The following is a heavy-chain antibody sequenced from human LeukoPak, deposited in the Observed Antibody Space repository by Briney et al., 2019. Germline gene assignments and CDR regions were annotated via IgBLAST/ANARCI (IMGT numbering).Heavy chain of an antibody. Sequence: SETLSLTCAVYGGSFSGYYWSWIRQPPGKGLEWIGEINHSGGTNYNPSLKSRVTISVDTSKNQFSLKLSSVTAADTAVYYCARGREWYGSSDPLLPFDYWGQGTLVTVSS. CDR2: INHSGGT. CDR3: ARGREWYGSSDPLLPFDY. CDR1: GGSFSGYY. D-gene: IGHD3-22*01. J-gene: IGHJ4*02. V-gene: IGHV4-34*01.